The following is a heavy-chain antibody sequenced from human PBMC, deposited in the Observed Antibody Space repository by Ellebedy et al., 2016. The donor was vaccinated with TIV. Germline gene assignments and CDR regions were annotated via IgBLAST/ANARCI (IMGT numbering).Heavy chain of an antibody. CDR2: INPSGGST. CDR1: GYTFTSYY. J-gene: IGHJ3*02. D-gene: IGHD5-18*01. V-gene: IGHV1-46*01. Sequence: ASVKVSXXASGYTFTSYYMHWVRQAPGQGLEWMGIINPSGGSTSYAQKFQGRVTMTRDTSTSTVYMELSSLRSEDTAVYYCARAMAATPVEAQYSYGYSQEGDAFDIWGQGTMVTVSS. CDR3: ARAMAATPVEAQYSYGYSQEGDAFDI.